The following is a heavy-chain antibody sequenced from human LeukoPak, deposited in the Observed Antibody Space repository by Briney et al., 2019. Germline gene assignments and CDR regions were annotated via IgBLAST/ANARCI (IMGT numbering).Heavy chain of an antibody. D-gene: IGHD4-11*01. V-gene: IGHV3-48*04. CDR1: GFTFSSYS. CDR3: ARDEPRGTNSHYEVFDS. Sequence: PGGSLRLSCAASGFTFSSYSMNWVRQAPGKGLEWVSYISSSSSTIYYADSVKGRFTISRDNAKNSLYLQMNNLRAEDTALYYCARDEPRGTNSHYEVFDSWGQGTLVTVSS. CDR2: ISSSSSTI. J-gene: IGHJ4*02.